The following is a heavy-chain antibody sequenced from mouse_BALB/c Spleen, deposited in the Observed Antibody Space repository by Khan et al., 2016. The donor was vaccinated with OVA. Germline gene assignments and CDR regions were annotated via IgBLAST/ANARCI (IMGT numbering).Heavy chain of an antibody. CDR3: ARDTYFCDSMDY. CDR1: GFNIKDSY. D-gene: IGHD6-1*01. J-gene: IGHJ4*01. CDR2: IDPANGNT. V-gene: IGHV14-3*02. Sequence: VQLKESGAELVKPGASVKLSCTASGFNIKDSYMHWVKQRPEQGLEWIGRIDPANGNTKYDPKFQGKATLTAETSSNTAYLQISSLTSEDTAVYYCARDTYFCDSMDYWGQGTPVTVSS.